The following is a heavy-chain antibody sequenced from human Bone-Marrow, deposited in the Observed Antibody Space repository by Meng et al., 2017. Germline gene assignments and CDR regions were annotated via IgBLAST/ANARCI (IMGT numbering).Heavy chain of an antibody. CDR3: AEGSYIDSYEVRD. CDR2: IRGSGGTT. D-gene: IGHD3-10*01. J-gene: IGHJ4*02. CDR1: GFTFANYA. V-gene: IGHV3-23*01. Sequence: GESLKISCAASGFTFANYAMSWVRQAPGKGLEWVSAIRGSGGTTYHGDSVQGRFTISRDNSKNILYLQMNGLRAEDTAVYYCAEGSYIDSYEVRDWGQGTLVTVSS.